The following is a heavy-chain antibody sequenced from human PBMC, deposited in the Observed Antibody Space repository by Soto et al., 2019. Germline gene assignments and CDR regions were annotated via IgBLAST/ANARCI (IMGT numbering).Heavy chain of an antibody. CDR1: TFSGYA. D-gene: IGHD3-16*01. V-gene: IGHV3-23*01. Sequence: TFSGYAMSWVRQAPGKGLEWVSAISGSGGSTYYADSVKGRFTISRDNSKNTLYLQMNSLRAEDTAVYYCAKTTRYDYEFKYYFDYWGQGTLVTVSS. CDR3: AKTTRYDYEFKYYFDY. J-gene: IGHJ4*02. CDR2: ISGSGGST.